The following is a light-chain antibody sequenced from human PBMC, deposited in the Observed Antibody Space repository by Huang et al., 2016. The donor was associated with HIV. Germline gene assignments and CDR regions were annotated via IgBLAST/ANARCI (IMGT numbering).Light chain of an antibody. J-gene: IGKJ5*01. CDR3: QQYNDWPPIT. CDR2: EAS. V-gene: IGKV3-15*01. Sequence: EIVMTQSPDTLSVFPGERVTLSCRASESVSSSLAWYQQKSGQAPRLLIYEASTRATGIPARFSGSGSGTEFTLTINSLLSEDFAVYYCQQYNDWPPITFGQGTRLDMK. CDR1: ESVSSS.